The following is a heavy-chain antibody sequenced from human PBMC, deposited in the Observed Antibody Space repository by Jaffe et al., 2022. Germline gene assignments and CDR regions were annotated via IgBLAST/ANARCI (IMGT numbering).Heavy chain of an antibody. CDR3: ARDFDFSTRSDTAPEPLYYYYYMDV. V-gene: IGHV4-61*02. CDR2: IYTSGST. J-gene: IGHJ6*03. Sequence: QVQLQESGPGLVKPSQTLSLTCTVSGGSISSGSYYWSWIRQPAGKGLEWIGRIYTSGSTNYNPSLKSRVTISVDTSKNQFSLKLSSVTAADTAVYYCARDFDFSTRSDTAPEPLYYYYYMDVWGKGTTVTVSS. CDR1: GGSISSGSYY. D-gene: IGHD5-18*01.